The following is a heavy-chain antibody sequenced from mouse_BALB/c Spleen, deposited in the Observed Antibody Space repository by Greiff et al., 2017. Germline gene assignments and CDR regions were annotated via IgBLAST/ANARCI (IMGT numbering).Heavy chain of an antibody. Sequence: EVMLVESGGGLVKPGGSLKLSCAASGFTFSSYTMSWVRQTPEKRLEWVATISSGGSYTYYPDSVKGRFTISRDNAKNTLYLQMSSLKSEDTAMYYCTRDLDYDAYAMDYWGQGTSVTVSS. CDR3: TRDLDYDAYAMDY. CDR1: GFTFSSYT. J-gene: IGHJ4*01. CDR2: ISSGGSYT. D-gene: IGHD2-4*01. V-gene: IGHV5-6-4*01.